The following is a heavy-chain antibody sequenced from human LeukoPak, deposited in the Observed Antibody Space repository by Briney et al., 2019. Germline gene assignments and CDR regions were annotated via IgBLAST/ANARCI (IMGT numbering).Heavy chain of an antibody. D-gene: IGHD2-21*02. J-gene: IGHJ4*02. Sequence: SVKVSCKASGGTFSSYAISWVRQAPGQGLEWMGGIIPIFGTANYAQKFQGRVTITADESTSTAYMELSSLRSEDTAVYYCAKDCGGDCYSEETYFDYWDQGTLVTVSS. CDR3: AKDCGGDCYSEETYFDY. CDR1: GGTFSSYA. V-gene: IGHV1-69*13. CDR2: IIPIFGTA.